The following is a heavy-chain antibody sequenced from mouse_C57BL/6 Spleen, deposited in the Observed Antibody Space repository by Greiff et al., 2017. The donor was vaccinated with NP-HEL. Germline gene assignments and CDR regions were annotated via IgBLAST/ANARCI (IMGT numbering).Heavy chain of an antibody. CDR1: GYTFTDYE. J-gene: IGHJ3*01. Sequence: VKLQESGAELVRPGASVTLSCKASGYTFTDYEMHWVKQTPVHGLEWIGAIDPETGGTAYNQKFKGKAILTADKSSSTAYMELRSLTSEDSAVYYCTRNGLAWFAYWGQGTLVTVSA. CDR2: IDPETGGT. D-gene: IGHD1-1*02. CDR3: TRNGLAWFAY. V-gene: IGHV1-15*01.